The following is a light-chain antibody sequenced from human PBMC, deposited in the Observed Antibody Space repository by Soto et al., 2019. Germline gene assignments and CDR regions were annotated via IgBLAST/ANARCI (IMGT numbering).Light chain of an antibody. CDR2: DAS. CDR3: QINNSYPWT. CDR1: QSISSW. V-gene: IGKV1-5*01. Sequence: DIQMTQSPSTLSASVGNRVTITCRASQSISSWLAWYQQKPGKAPKLLIYDASSLERGVPSRFSGRGSGTQFTLTISSLQPDDFATYYCQINNSYPWTICK. J-gene: IGKJ1*01.